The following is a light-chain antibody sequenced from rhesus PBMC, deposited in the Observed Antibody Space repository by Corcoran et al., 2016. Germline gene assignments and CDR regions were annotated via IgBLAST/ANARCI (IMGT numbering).Light chain of an antibody. CDR1: QGISSY. CDR3: QQYNSLPLT. CDR2: YAT. Sequence: DIQMTQSPSSVSASVGDRVIITCRASQGISSYLAWYQQKPGKAPKLLIYYATTLQSGVPSRFLGSGYGTEFTLTINSLQPEDFATYYCQQYNSLPLTFGGGTKVEIK. J-gene: IGKJ4*01. V-gene: IGKV1-25*01.